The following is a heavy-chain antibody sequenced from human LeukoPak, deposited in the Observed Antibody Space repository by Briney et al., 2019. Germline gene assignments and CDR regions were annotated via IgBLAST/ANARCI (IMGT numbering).Heavy chain of an antibody. CDR3: ARDLTGGSYYDEYGMDV. D-gene: IGHD1-26*01. Sequence: GASVKVSCKASGGTFSSYAISWVRQAPGQGLEWMGGIIPIFGTANYAQKFQGRVTITADESTSTAYMEPSSLRSEDTAVYYCARDLTGGSYYDEYGMDVWGQGTTVTVSS. CDR2: IIPIFGTA. V-gene: IGHV1-69*13. CDR1: GGTFSSYA. J-gene: IGHJ6*02.